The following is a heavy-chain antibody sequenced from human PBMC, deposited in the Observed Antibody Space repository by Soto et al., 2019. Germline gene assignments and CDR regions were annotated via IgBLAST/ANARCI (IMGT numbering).Heavy chain of an antibody. D-gene: IGHD2-2*02. Sequence: GTVPDGSLSSSNSCRCVRQPPGEWLEWVGEIHDSVITNSNRPLKGRVTISVDSSTNQFTLRLSSVTAADTPVYYCSYETCSSPSCYKGYYYGMDVWGQGTLVTVSS. J-gene: IGHJ6*02. CDR2: IHDSVIT. CDR3: SYETCSSPSCYKGYYYGMDV. CDR1: DGSLSSSNS. V-gene: IGHV4-4*02.